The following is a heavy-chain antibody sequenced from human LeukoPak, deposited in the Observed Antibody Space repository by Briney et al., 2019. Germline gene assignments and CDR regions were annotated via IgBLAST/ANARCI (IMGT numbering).Heavy chain of an antibody. CDR1: GFTFNSYA. CDR2: VSSNGGST. D-gene: IGHD2-15*01. Sequence: PGGSLRLSCAAPGFTFNSYAMHWVRQAPGKGLEYVSAVSSNGGSTYYANSVKGRFTISRDNSKNTLYLQMGSLRAEDMAVYYCARSLRLHGDYFDYWGQGTLVTVSS. J-gene: IGHJ4*02. V-gene: IGHV3-64*01. CDR3: ARSLRLHGDYFDY.